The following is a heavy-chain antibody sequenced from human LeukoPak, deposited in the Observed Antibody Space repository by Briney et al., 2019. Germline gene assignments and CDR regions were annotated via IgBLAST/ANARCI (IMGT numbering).Heavy chain of an antibody. Sequence: GGSLRLSCAASGFSFNSYWMSWVRQAPGKGLEWVSVIYSGDRTYYADSVKGRFTISRDTSKNTVYLQMNSLRPEETAVYYCARDGEYSYGYGFDYWGQGTLVTVSS. CDR1: GFSFNSYW. CDR3: ARDGEYSYGYGFDY. CDR2: IYSGDRT. V-gene: IGHV3-66*01. D-gene: IGHD5-18*01. J-gene: IGHJ4*02.